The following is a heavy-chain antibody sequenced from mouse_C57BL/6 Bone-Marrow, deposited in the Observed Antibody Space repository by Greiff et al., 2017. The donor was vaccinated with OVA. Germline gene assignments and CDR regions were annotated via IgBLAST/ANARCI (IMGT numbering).Heavy chain of an antibody. V-gene: IGHV5-2*01. Sequence: EVKVVESGGGLVQPGESLKLSCESNEYEFPSHDMSWVRKTPEKRLELVAAINSDGGSTYYPDTMERRFIISRDNPKKTLYLQMISLRSEDTALYDCARLDYDGAMDYWGQGTSVTVSA. J-gene: IGHJ4*01. CDR1: EYEFPSHD. CDR2: INSDGGST. D-gene: IGHD2-4*01. CDR3: ARLDYDGAMDY.